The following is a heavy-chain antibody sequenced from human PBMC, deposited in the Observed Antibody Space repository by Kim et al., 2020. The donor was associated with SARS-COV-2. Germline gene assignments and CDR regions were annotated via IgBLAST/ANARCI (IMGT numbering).Heavy chain of an antibody. CDR2: IWFDGTKK. J-gene: IGHJ4*02. V-gene: IGHV3-33*01. Sequence: GRSLRLSCATSRLTFSSHGMHWVRQAPGKGLEWVAGIWFDGTKKYYADSVKGRFTISRDNSRNTLYLHMDSLRAGDTALYFCASAFGEFYPFDFWGRGTLVTVSS. CDR1: RLTFSSHG. D-gene: IGHD3-10*01. CDR3: ASAFGEFYPFDF.